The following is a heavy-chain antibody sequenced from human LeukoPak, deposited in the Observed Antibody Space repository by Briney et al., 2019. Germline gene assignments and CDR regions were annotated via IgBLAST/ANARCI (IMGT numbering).Heavy chain of an antibody. CDR2: IYDSGST. CDR3: ARAAAYYDSSGYPY. V-gene: IGHV4-39*01. Sequence: SETLSLTCTVSGDSINSNNYYWGWIRQPPGKGLEWIGSIYDSGSTYYNPSLKSRVTISVDTSKNQFSLKLSSVTAADTAVYYCARAAAYYDSSGYPYWGQGTLVTVSS. J-gene: IGHJ4*02. CDR1: GDSINSNNYY. D-gene: IGHD3-22*01.